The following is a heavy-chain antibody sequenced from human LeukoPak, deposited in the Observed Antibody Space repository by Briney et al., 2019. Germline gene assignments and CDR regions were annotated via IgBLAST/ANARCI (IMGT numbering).Heavy chain of an antibody. D-gene: IGHD3-22*01. CDR2: INSDGSST. V-gene: IGHV3-74*01. CDR3: ARTYFDTSGPPGY. Sequence: PGGSLRLSCAASGFSFSSYWMHWLRQAPGKELVWVSRINSDGSSTSYADSVKGRFTISRDNAKDTLYLRVNSLRAEDTAVYYCARTYFDTSGPPGYWGQGALVTVSS. CDR1: GFSFSSYW. J-gene: IGHJ4*02.